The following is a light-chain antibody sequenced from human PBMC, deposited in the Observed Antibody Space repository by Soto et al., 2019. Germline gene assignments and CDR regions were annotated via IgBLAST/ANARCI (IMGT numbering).Light chain of an antibody. Sequence: EIVMTQSPATLSVSPGERATLSCRASRSVSSSLAWYQQKPGLAPRLLIYGASTRATGTPDRFSGSWSGTAFSLTISSLQSEDFAVYYCQQYNTRPPPSFGPGTKVDFK. CDR3: QQYNTRPPPS. J-gene: IGKJ3*01. V-gene: IGKV3-15*01. CDR2: GAS. CDR1: RSVSSS.